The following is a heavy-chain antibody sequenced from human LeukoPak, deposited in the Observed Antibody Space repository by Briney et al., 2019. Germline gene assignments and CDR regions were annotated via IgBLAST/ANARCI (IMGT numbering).Heavy chain of an antibody. Sequence: GASVKVSCKASGYTFTTYAMNWVRQAPGQGLEWMGWINTDTGNPTYAQGFTGRFVFSLDTSVSTAYLQISSLKAEDTAVYYCARASCTGGTCPTFIDFWGQGTLVTVSS. J-gene: IGHJ4*02. CDR3: ARASCTGGTCPTFIDF. V-gene: IGHV7-4-1*02. CDR1: GYTFTTYA. CDR2: INTDTGNP. D-gene: IGHD2-15*01.